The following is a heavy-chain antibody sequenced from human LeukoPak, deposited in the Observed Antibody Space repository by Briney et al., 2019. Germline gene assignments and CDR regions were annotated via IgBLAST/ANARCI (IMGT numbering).Heavy chain of an antibody. CDR3: ANGQWLGPFDY. CDR1: GXTVSSNY. D-gene: IGHD6-19*01. J-gene: IGHJ4*02. CDR2: IYSGGST. Sequence: PGGSLRLSCAASGXTVSSNYMSWVRQAPGKGLEWVSVIYSGGSTYYADSVKGRFTISRDNSKNTLYLQMNSLRAEDTAVYYCANGQWLGPFDYWGQGTLVTVSS. V-gene: IGHV3-53*01.